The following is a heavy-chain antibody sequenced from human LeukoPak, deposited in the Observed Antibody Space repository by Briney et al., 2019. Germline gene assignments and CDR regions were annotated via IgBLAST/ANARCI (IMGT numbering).Heavy chain of an antibody. Sequence: KTSQTLSLTCTVSGGSISSGGYYWSWIRQHPGKGLEWIGYIYYSGSTNYNPSLKSRVTISVDTSKNQFSLKLSSVTAADTAVYYCARTRKKVVVPAGLGPFDYWGQGTLVTVSS. D-gene: IGHD2-2*01. CDR3: ARTRKKVVVPAGLGPFDY. CDR1: GGSISSGGYY. V-gene: IGHV4-31*03. J-gene: IGHJ4*02. CDR2: IYYSGST.